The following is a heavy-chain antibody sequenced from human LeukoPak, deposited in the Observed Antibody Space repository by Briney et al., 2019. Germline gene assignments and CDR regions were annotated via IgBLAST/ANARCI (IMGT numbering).Heavy chain of an antibody. CDR3: ARDGAIVRNPIVVVPAAMPYYYYGMDV. CDR2: IIPIFGTA. J-gene: IGHJ6*02. V-gene: IGHV1-69*05. Sequence: SVKVSCKASGGTFSSYAISWVRQAPGQGLEWMGGIIPIFGTANYAQKFQGRVTITTDESTSTAYMELSSLRSEDTAVYYCARDGAIVRNPIVVVPAAMPYYYYGMDVWGQGTTVTVSS. D-gene: IGHD2-2*01. CDR1: GGTFSSYA.